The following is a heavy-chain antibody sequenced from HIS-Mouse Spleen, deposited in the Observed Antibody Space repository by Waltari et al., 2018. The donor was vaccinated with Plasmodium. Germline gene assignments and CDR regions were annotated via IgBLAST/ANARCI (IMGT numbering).Heavy chain of an antibody. J-gene: IGHJ5*02. Sequence: PGKGLEWVAVISYDGSNKYYADSVKGRFTISRDNSKNTLYLQMNSLRAEDTAVYYCARDRYSWFDPWGQGTLVTVSS. V-gene: IGHV3-30*04. CDR2: ISYDGSNK. D-gene: IGHD5-12*01. CDR3: ARDRYSWFDP.